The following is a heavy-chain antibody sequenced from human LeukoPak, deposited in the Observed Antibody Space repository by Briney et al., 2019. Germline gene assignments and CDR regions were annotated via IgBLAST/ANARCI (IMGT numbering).Heavy chain of an antibody. CDR2: IYYSGST. CDR3: ASGRWLQPFDY. CDR1: GGSISSSSYY. D-gene: IGHD5-24*01. J-gene: IGHJ4*02. Sequence: SETLSLTCTVSGGSISSSSYYWGWIRQPPGKGLEWIGSIYYSGSTYYNPSLKSRVTISVDTSKNQFSLKLSSVTAADTAVYYCASGRWLQPFDYWGQGTLVTVSS. V-gene: IGHV4-39*01.